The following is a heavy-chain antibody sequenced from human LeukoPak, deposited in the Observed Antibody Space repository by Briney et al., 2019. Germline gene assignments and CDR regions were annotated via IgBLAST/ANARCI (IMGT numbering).Heavy chain of an antibody. J-gene: IGHJ4*02. Sequence: SETLSLTCTVSGGSISSYYWSWIRQPPGKGLEWIGYIYYSGSTNYNPSLKSRVTISVDTSKNQFSLKLSSVTAADTAVYYCARGVLVEMATIPFDYWGQGTLVTVSS. V-gene: IGHV4-59*01. CDR3: ARGVLVEMATIPFDY. D-gene: IGHD5-24*01. CDR1: GGSISSYY. CDR2: IYYSGST.